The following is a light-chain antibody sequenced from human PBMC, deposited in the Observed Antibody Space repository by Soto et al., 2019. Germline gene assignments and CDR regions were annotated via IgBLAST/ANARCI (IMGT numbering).Light chain of an antibody. CDR2: DAS. CDR3: QQRTNWPLT. V-gene: IGKV3-11*01. J-gene: IGKJ4*01. Sequence: EIVLTQSPATLSLSPGERATLSCRASQTISSYLAWYQLKPGQAPRLLIYDASNRAAGIPARFSAFGSGTDFTLTISSLEPEDLAIYYCQQRTNWPLTFGGGTKVEIK. CDR1: QTISSY.